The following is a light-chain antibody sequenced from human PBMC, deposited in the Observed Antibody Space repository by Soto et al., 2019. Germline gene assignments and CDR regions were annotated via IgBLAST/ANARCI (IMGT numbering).Light chain of an antibody. CDR3: SSYTSSSTSVV. CDR1: SSDVGGYNY. J-gene: IGLJ2*01. V-gene: IGLV2-14*01. Sequence: QSALTQPASVSGSPGQSITISCTGTSSDVGGYNYVSWYQQQPGKAPKLMIYEVSNRPSGVSNRLSGSKSGNTASLTISGLQAEDEADYYCSSYTSSSTSVVFGGGTQLTVL. CDR2: EVS.